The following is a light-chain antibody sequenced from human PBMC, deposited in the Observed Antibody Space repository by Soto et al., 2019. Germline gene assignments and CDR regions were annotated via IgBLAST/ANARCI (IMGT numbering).Light chain of an antibody. Sequence: DIQMTQSPSSLSASVGDRVTITCRASQSISSYLNWYQQKPGKAPKLLIYAASSLQSGVPSRFSGSGSGTDFTLTISSLQPEDFATYYCQQYNNWPQTFGQGTKLEIK. V-gene: IGKV1-39*01. CDR1: QSISSY. CDR2: AAS. CDR3: QQYNNWPQT. J-gene: IGKJ2*01.